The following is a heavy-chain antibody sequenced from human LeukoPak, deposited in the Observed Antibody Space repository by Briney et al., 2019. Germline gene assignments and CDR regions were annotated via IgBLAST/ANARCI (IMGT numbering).Heavy chain of an antibody. CDR3: ARDKTLAYCGGDCYPET. D-gene: IGHD2-21*01. J-gene: IGHJ5*02. CDR2: IYTSGST. CDR1: GDSISSGSYY. Sequence: SETLPLTCTVSGDSISSGSYYWSWIRQPAGKGLEWIGRIYTSGSTDYNPSLKSRVTISVDTSKNQFSLKLSSVTAADTAVYYCARDKTLAYCGGDCYPETWGQGALVTVSS. V-gene: IGHV4-61*02.